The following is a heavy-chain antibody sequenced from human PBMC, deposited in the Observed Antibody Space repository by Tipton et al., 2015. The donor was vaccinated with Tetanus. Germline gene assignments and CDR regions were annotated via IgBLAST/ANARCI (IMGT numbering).Heavy chain of an antibody. CDR1: GFIFSSYG. CDR2: SWYDGTDK. V-gene: IGHV3-33*01. J-gene: IGHJ4*02. Sequence: SLRLSCAASGFIFSSYGIHWVRQAPGKGLEWVAVSWYDGTDKYYADSVKGRFTISRANSKNTLYLQMNSLRAEDTALYYCAREADCSGGSCFSGDFDNWGQGTQVTVSS. D-gene: IGHD2-15*01. CDR3: AREADCSGGSCFSGDFDN.